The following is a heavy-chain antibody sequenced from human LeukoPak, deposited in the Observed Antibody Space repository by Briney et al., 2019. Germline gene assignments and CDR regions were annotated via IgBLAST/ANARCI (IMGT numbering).Heavy chain of an antibody. CDR2: ISAYNGNT. CDR1: GYTFTTYA. D-gene: IGHD3-22*01. CDR3: ARVGYGYYDSSGYYYYFDY. V-gene: IGHV1-18*01. J-gene: IGHJ4*02. Sequence: ASVKVSCKASGYTFTTYAMNWVRQAPGQGLEWMGWISAYNGNTNYAQKLQGRVTMTTDTSTSTAYMELRSLRSDDTAVYYCARVGYGYYDSSGYYYYFDYWGQGTLVTVSS.